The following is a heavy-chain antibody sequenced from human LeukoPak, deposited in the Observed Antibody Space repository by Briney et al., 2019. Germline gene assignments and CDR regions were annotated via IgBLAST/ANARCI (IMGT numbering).Heavy chain of an antibody. V-gene: IGHV4-38-2*02. D-gene: IGHD2-15*01. CDR3: AREGGGDIVPAVADQYYFDY. CDR1: GYSISSGYY. Sequence: SETLSLTCTVSGYSISSGYYWGWIRQPPGKGLEWIGSIYHSGSTYYNPSLKSRVTISVDTSKNQFSLKLTSVTAADTAVYYCAREGGGDIVPAVADQYYFDYWGQGTLVTVSS. J-gene: IGHJ4*02. CDR2: IYHSGST.